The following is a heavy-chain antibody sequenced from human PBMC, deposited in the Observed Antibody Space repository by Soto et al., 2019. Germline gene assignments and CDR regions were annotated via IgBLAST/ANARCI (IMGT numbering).Heavy chain of an antibody. CDR3: ARAIDYGGNSDAFDI. Sequence: QVQLQESGPGLVKPSQTLSLTCTVSGGSISSGGYYWSWIRQHPGKGLEWIGYIYYSGSTYYDPSLKSRVTISVDTSKNQVSLKLSSVTAADTAVYYCARAIDYGGNSDAFDIWGQGTMVTVSS. CDR1: GGSISSGGYY. CDR2: IYYSGST. V-gene: IGHV4-31*03. D-gene: IGHD4-17*01. J-gene: IGHJ3*02.